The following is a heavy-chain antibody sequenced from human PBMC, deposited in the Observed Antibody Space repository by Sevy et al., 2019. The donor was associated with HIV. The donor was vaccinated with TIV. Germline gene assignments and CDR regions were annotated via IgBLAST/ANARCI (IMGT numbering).Heavy chain of an antibody. CDR3: ARAVLEISTWRSDY. V-gene: IGHV3-21*01. Sequence: GGSLRLSCAASGFTFSSYRMTWVRQAPGKGLEWVSCISSTSAYINYADSVKGRFTISRDNAKNLPYLQMDSLRGEDTAVYYCARAVLEISTWRSDYWGQGTLVTVSS. CDR2: ISSTSAYI. J-gene: IGHJ4*02. D-gene: IGHD1-1*01. CDR1: GFTFSSYR.